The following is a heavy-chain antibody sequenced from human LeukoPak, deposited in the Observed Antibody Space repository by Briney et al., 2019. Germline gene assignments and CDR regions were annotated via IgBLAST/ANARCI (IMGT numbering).Heavy chain of an antibody. J-gene: IGHJ6*02. V-gene: IGHV4-34*01. CDR1: GGSFCGYY. CDR3: AIRIAAAGTGYYGMDV. CDR2: INRSGST. Sequence: SETLSLTCAVYGGSFCGYYWGWIRQPPGKGLEWIGEINRSGSTNYNPSLNSRVNISVDTSKTQFSLKLSSGTAADTAVYYCAIRIAAAGTGYYGMDVWGQETTVTVSS. D-gene: IGHD6-13*01.